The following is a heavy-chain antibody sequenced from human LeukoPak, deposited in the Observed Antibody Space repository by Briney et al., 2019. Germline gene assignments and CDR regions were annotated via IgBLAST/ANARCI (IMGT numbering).Heavy chain of an antibody. CDR1: GGTFSSYA. CDR3: ARGLGLEYCSGGSCPHDY. V-gene: IGHV1-69*01. CDR2: IIPIFGTA. D-gene: IGHD2-15*01. Sequence: GASVKVSCKASGGTFSSYAISWVRQAPGQGLEWMGGIIPIFGTANYAQKFQGRVTITADESTSTAYMELSSLRSEDTAVYYCARGLGLEYCSGGSCPHDYWGQGTLVTVSS. J-gene: IGHJ4*02.